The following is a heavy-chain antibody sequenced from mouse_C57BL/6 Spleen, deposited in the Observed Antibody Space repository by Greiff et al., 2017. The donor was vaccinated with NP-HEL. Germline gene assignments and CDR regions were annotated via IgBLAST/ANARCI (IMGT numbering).Heavy chain of an antibody. J-gene: IGHJ3*01. V-gene: IGHV1-50*01. D-gene: IGHD2-4*01. Sequence: QVQLQQPGAELVKPGASVKLSCTASGYTFTSYWMQWVKQRPGQGLEWIGEIDPSDSYTNYNPKFKGKATLTVATSTSTAYMQLSSLTSEDSAVYYGARRNDYDGGFAYWGQGTLVTVSA. CDR2: IDPSDSYT. CDR3: ARRNDYDGGFAY. CDR1: GYTFTSYW.